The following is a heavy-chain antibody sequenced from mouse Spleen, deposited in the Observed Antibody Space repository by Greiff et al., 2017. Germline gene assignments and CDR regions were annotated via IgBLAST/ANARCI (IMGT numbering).Heavy chain of an antibody. V-gene: IGHV5-15*01. CDR3: ARGGNYGYFDV. J-gene: IGHJ1*01. CDR2: ISNLAYSI. CDR1: GFTFSDYG. D-gene: IGHD2-1*01. Sequence: EVHLVESGGGLVKPGGSLKLSCAASGFTFSDYGMAWVRQAPGKGPEWVAFISNLAYSIYYADTVTGRFTISRENAKNTLYLEMSSLRSEDTAMYYCARGGNYGYFDVWGAGTTVTVSS.